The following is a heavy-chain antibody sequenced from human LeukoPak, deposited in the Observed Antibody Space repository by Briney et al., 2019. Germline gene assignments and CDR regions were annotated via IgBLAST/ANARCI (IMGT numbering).Heavy chain of an antibody. V-gene: IGHV4-34*01. CDR1: GGSFSGYY. CDR3: ASYDFWSGYTFDY. CDR2: INHSGST. Sequence: SETLSLTCAVYGGSFSGYYWSWIRQPPGKGLEWTGEINHSGSTNYNPSLKSRVTISVDTSKNQFSLKLSSVTAADTAVYYCASYDFWSGYTFDYWGQGTLVTVSS. D-gene: IGHD3-3*01. J-gene: IGHJ4*02.